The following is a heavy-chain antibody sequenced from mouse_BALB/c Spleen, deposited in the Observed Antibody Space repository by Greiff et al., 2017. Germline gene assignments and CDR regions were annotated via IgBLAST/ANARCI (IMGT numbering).Heavy chain of an antibody. CDR2: ISYDGSN. V-gene: IGHV3-6*02. CDR3: APYGRDFDV. J-gene: IGHJ1*01. D-gene: IGHD2-1*01. CDR1: GYSITSGYY. Sequence: EVQLQQSGPGLVKPSQSLSLTCSVTGYSITSGYYWNWIRQFPGNKLEWMGYISYDGSNNYNPSLKNRISITRDTSKNQFFLKLNSVTTEDTATYYCAPYGRDFDVWGAGTTVTVSS.